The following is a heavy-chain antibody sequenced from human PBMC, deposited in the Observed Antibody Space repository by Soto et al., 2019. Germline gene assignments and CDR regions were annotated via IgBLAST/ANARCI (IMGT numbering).Heavy chain of an antibody. J-gene: IGHJ5*02. V-gene: IGHV1-46*01. CDR1: GYTFTSYY. D-gene: IGHD2-8*02. Sequence: ASEKVSCKASGYTFTSYYMHWVRQAPGQGLEWMGIINPSGGSTSYAQKFQGRVTMTRDTSTSTVYMELSSLRSEDTAVYYCARGTGPCPQSRRTNWFDPWGQGTLVTVYS. CDR3: ARGTGPCPQSRRTNWFDP. CDR2: INPSGGST.